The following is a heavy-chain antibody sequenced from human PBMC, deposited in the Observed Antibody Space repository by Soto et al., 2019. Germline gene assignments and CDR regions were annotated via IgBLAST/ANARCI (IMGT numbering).Heavy chain of an antibody. CDR3: VRDLHEPLATDALRVAN. CDR2: ISSTGSGT. Sequence: SGGSLRLSCAASGFIFSSYEMHWVRQAPGKGLEWISYISSTGSGTHCADSVKGRFTMSRDNTKNSVSLQMSSLRAEDTAVYYCVRDLHEPLATDALRVANWGQGTQVTVSS. J-gene: IGHJ4*02. CDR1: GFIFSSYE. D-gene: IGHD2-15*01. V-gene: IGHV3-48*03.